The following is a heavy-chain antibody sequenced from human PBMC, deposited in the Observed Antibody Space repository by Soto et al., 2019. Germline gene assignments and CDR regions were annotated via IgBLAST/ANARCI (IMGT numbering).Heavy chain of an antibody. V-gene: IGHV4-4*02. J-gene: IGHJ5*01. CDR1: GGSISSSNW. CDR2: IYHSRST. Sequence: QVQLQESGPGLVKPSGTLSLTCAVSGGSISSSNWWSWVRQPPGKGLEWIGEIYHSRSTKYNPSLKSRVTTSVDQSKNQFSLKLSSVTAADTAVYYCALYISSSDGFDSWGQGTLVTVSS. D-gene: IGHD6-6*01. CDR3: ALYISSSDGFDS.